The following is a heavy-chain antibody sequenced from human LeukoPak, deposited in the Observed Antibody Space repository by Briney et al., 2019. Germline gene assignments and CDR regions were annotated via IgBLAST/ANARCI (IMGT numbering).Heavy chain of an antibody. V-gene: IGHV3-48*03. Sequence: GGSLRLSCAASGFTFSSYEMNWVRQAPGKGLEWVSYISSSGSTIYYADSVKGRFTISRDNAKNSLFLQMNSLRADDTAVYYCVRPNSSSWYYFDSWGQGTLVTVSS. CDR1: GFTFSSYE. CDR3: VRPNSSSWYYFDS. D-gene: IGHD6-13*01. J-gene: IGHJ4*02. CDR2: ISSSGSTI.